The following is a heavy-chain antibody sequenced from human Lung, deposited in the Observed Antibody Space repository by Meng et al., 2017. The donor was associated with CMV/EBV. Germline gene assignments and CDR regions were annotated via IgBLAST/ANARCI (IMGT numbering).Heavy chain of an antibody. CDR2: IRHDGTNK. Sequence: GGSLRLXXAASGFRFDDYGMHWVRQTPGKGLEWVAFIRHDGTNKFYGDSVKGRFTISRDNSKNTVYLQMNSLRPEETAVYYCAKDLLLFGGPNAYFDQWGRGTXVTVAS. CDR3: AKDLLLFGGPNAYFDQ. V-gene: IGHV3-30*02. J-gene: IGHJ4*02. CDR1: GFRFDDYG. D-gene: IGHD3-16*01.